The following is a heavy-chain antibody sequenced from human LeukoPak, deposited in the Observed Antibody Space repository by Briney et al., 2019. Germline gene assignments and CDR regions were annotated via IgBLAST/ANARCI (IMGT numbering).Heavy chain of an antibody. J-gene: IGHJ4*02. CDR3: ARYWGSSGPYYFDY. V-gene: IGHV1-18*01. CDR1: GYTFTSYG. Sequence: ASVKVSCKASGYTFTSYGISWVRQAPGQGLEWMGWISAYNGNTNYAQKLQGRVTMTTDTSTSTAYMELRSLRSDDTAMYYCARYWGSSGPYYFDYWGQGTLVTVSS. D-gene: IGHD3-22*01. CDR2: ISAYNGNT.